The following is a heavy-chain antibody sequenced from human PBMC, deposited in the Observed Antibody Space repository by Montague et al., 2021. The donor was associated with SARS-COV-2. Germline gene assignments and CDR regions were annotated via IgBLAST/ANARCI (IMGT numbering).Heavy chain of an antibody. J-gene: IGHJ4*02. D-gene: IGHD2-2*01. CDR1: GASIASGNFY. Sequence: SETLSLTCTVSGASIASGNFYWGWIRQPPGKGLEWIGYMYYTGHTNYNPSLESRVTMPVDTSKNQFSLTLTSVTAADTAVYYCARARANVPMRPGFDYWGQGALVTVSS. V-gene: IGHV4-61*01. CDR3: ARARANVPMRPGFDY. CDR2: MYYTGHT.